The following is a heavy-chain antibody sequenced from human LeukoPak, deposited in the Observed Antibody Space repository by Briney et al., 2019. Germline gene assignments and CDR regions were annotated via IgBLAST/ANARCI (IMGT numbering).Heavy chain of an antibody. J-gene: IGHJ3*01. V-gene: IGHV3-23*01. CDR1: GFTFSSYG. Sequence: GGSLRLSCAASGFTFSSYGMNWVRQAPGKGLEWVSAISGSGGNTYYADSVKGRFTISRDNSKNTLYLQMNSLRAEDTAVYYCARDLQCGGDCHYDAFDVWGQGTMVTVSS. D-gene: IGHD2-21*02. CDR2: ISGSGGNT. CDR3: ARDLQCGGDCHYDAFDV.